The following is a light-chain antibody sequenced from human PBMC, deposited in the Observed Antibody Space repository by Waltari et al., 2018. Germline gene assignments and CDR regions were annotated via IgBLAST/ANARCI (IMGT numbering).Light chain of an antibody. V-gene: IGLV1-44*01. CDR1: SSNIGRNT. Sequence: QSVLTQPPSASGTPGQRVTIPCSGSSSNIGRNTVNWYQQLQGTAPKVVIEINKQRPSGFPDRLSGSKSGTSASVAISGRQSEDEADYYWAAWDDSLNGYVFGTGTKVTVL. CDR2: INK. J-gene: IGLJ1*01. CDR3: AAWDDSLNGYV.